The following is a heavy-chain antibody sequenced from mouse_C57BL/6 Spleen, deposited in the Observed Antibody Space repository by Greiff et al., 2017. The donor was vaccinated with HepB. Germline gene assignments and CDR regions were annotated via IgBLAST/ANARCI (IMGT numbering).Heavy chain of an antibody. J-gene: IGHJ2*01. CDR2: ISSGGDYI. Sequence: EVQLVESGEGLVKPGGSLKLSCAASGFTFSSYAMSWVRQTPEKRLEWVAYISSGGDYIYYADTVKGRFTISRDNARNTLYLQMSSLKSEDTAMYYCTRENYYGSSYDYFDYWGQGTTLTVSS. D-gene: IGHD1-1*01. V-gene: IGHV5-9-1*02. CDR1: GFTFSSYA. CDR3: TRENYYGSSYDYFDY.